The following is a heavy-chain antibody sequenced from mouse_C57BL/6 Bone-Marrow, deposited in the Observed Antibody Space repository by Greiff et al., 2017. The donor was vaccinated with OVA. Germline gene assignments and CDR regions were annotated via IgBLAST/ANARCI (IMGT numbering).Heavy chain of an antibody. CDR1: GYTFTSYW. CDR3: ARDLLWPFAY. Sequence: QVQLKQPGAELVKPGASVKLSCKASGYTFTSYWMHWVKQRPGQGLEWIGMIHPNSGSTNYNEKFKSKATLTVDKSSSTAYMQLSSLTSEDSAVYYCARDLLWPFAYWGQGTLVTVSA. V-gene: IGHV1-64*01. D-gene: IGHD2-1*01. CDR2: IHPNSGST. J-gene: IGHJ3*01.